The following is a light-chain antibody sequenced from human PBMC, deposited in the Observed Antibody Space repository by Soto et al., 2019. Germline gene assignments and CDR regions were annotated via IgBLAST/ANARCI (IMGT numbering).Light chain of an antibody. J-gene: IGLJ1*01. CDR1: SSDVGGYNY. Sequence: QPVLTQPASVSGSPGQSITISCTGTSSDVGGYNYVSWYQQHPGKAPKLVIYDVSNRPSGVSNRFSGSKSGSTASLTISGLQAEDEADYYCSSYTSSSTYVFGTGTKVTVL. CDR3: SSYTSSSTYV. CDR2: DVS. V-gene: IGLV2-14*01.